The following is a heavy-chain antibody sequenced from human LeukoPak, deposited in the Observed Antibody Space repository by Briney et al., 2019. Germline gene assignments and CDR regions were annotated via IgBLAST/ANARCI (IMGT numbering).Heavy chain of an antibody. J-gene: IGHJ3*02. CDR2: IIPIFGTA. CDR1: GGTLSSYA. Sequence: RGASVKVSRKTSGGTLSSYAISRVRQAPGQGLEWMGGIIPIFGTANYAQKFQGRVTITTDESTSTAYMDLSSLRSEDTAVYYCGRGGSGSYYFYAFYIWGQGTMVTVSS. V-gene: IGHV1-69*05. CDR3: GRGGSGSYYFYAFYI. D-gene: IGHD1-26*01.